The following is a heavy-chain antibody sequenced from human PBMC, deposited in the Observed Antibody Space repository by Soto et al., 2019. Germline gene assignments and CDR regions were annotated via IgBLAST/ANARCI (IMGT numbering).Heavy chain of an antibody. D-gene: IGHD4-17*01. V-gene: IGHV1-69*13. CDR1: GGTFSSYA. CDR3: ARGVLTTVTTWWFDP. J-gene: IGHJ5*02. Sequence: SVKVSCKASGGTFSSYAISWVRQAPGQGLEWMGGIIPIFGTADYAQKFQGRVTITADESTSTAYMELSSLRSEDTAVYYCARGVLTTVTTWWFDPWGQGTLVTVS. CDR2: IIPIFGTA.